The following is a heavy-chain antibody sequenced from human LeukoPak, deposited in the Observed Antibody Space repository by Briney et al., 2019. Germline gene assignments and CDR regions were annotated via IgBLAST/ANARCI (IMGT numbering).Heavy chain of an antibody. D-gene: IGHD3-3*01. CDR1: GGSISSSSYY. J-gene: IGHJ5*02. CDR3: ARLVKPMYYDFWSGQNWFDP. Sequence: SETLSLTCTVSGGSISSSSYYWGWIRQPPGKGLEWIGSIYYSGSTYYNPSLKSRVTISVDTSKNQFSLKLSSVTAADTAVYYCARLVKPMYYDFWSGQNWFDPWGQGTLVTVSS. V-gene: IGHV4-39*01. CDR2: IYYSGST.